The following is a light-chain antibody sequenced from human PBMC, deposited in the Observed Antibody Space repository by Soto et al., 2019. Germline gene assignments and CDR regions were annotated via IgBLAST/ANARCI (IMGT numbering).Light chain of an antibody. Sequence: DIQMTQSPSSVSASVGDRVTITCLASQGISRWLAWYQQIPGKAPKLLIYDSSSLQSGVPSRFSGSGSGTDFTLTISSLQPEDFATYYCQQANSFPVTFGQGTRLEIK. CDR3: QQANSFPVT. CDR2: DSS. J-gene: IGKJ5*01. CDR1: QGISRW. V-gene: IGKV1-12*01.